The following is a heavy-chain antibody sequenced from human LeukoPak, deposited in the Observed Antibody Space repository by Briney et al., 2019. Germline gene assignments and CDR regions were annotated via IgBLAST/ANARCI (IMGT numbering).Heavy chain of an antibody. CDR3: AIGAYYFDF. Sequence: AVKVSCKASGGTFSSNVISWVRQAPGQGLEWMGRLIPSLNIANYAQKFQGRLTIIADKSTGTAYMDLTSLRSEDSALYYGAIGAYYFDFWGQGTLVTVSS. V-gene: IGHV1-69*04. CDR1: GGTFSSNV. CDR2: LIPSLNIA. J-gene: IGHJ4*02. D-gene: IGHD1-26*01.